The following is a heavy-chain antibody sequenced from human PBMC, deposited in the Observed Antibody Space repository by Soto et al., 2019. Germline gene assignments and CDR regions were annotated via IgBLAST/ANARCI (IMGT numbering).Heavy chain of an antibody. CDR2: IYHSGST. J-gene: IGHJ4*02. CDR3: AKIVGSTLVDY. CDR1: GASISSTSSNSW. V-gene: IGHV4-4*02. Sequence: QVQLQESGPGLVKPSGTLSLTCTVSGASISSTSSNSWWSWVRQPPGKGLEWIGEIYHSGSTNYNPALKSRVTMSVDKSKNQFSRRLSSVTAADTAVYYFAKIVGSTLVDYWGKGTLFTVSS. D-gene: IGHD1-26*01.